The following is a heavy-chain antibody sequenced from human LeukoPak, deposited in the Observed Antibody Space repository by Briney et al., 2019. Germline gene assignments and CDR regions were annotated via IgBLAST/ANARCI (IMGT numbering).Heavy chain of an antibody. Sequence: ASVKVSCKASGYTFTSYAMHWVRQAPGQRLEWMGWINAGNGNTKYSQKFQGRVTITRDTSASTAYMELSSLRSEDTAVYYCARDGQLYALGSGYYFDYWGQGTLVTVSS. J-gene: IGHJ4*02. CDR2: INAGNGNT. CDR3: ARDGQLYALGSGYYFDY. CDR1: GYTFTSYA. D-gene: IGHD1-1*01. V-gene: IGHV1-3*01.